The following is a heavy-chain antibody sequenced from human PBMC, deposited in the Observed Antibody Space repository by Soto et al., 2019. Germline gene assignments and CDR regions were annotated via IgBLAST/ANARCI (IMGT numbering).Heavy chain of an antibody. D-gene: IGHD3-9*01. CDR2: IYWDDEK. CDR3: AHRRNTYYDILTGYSKNWFDP. J-gene: IGHJ5*02. Sequence: QITLKESGPTLVIPTQTLTLTCTFSGFSLSTSGVGVGWIRQSPGKALAWLALIYWDDEKRYSPSLKSRLTITKDTSKNQVVLIMTNMDPVDTATYYCAHRRNTYYDILTGYSKNWFDPWGQGTLVTVSS. V-gene: IGHV2-5*02. CDR1: GFSLSTSGVG.